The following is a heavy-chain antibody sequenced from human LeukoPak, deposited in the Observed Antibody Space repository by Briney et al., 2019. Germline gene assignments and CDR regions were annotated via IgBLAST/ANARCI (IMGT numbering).Heavy chain of an antibody. Sequence: PGGSLRLSCGDSGFSCSNAWMSWVGQDPGKGLEWVGGIISKTDGGTRDYAAPVKGRFTISRDDSNNTLYLQMNSLKTDNTAVYYCTALYSSGCSRDYWGQGTLVTVSS. D-gene: IGHD6-19*01. CDR2: IISKTDGGTR. V-gene: IGHV3-15*01. CDR3: TALYSSGCSRDY. J-gene: IGHJ4*02. CDR1: GFSCSNAW.